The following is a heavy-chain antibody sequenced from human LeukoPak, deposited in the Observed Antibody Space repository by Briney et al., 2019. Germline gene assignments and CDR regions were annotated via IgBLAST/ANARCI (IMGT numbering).Heavy chain of an antibody. CDR1: GFTFSSYS. CDR3: AKDIQAGRITMVRGVPNWFDP. V-gene: IGHV3-23*01. J-gene: IGHJ5*02. Sequence: GGSLRLSCAASGFTFSSYSMNWVRQAPGKGLEWVSAISGSGGSTYYADSVKGRFTISRDNSKNTLYLQMNSLRAEDTAVYYCAKDIQAGRITMVRGVPNWFDPWGQGTLVTVSS. CDR2: ISGSGGST. D-gene: IGHD3-10*01.